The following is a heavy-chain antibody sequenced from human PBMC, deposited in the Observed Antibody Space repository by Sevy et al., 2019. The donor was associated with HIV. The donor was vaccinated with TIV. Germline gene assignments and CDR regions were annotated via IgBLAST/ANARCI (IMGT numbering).Heavy chain of an antibody. CDR1: GFSFNNAW. CDR3: TTATIVAAGDYKYYGMDV. D-gene: IGHD6-13*01. Sequence: GGSLRLSCAASGFSFNNAWMNWVRQAPGKGLEWVGHIKRKTDGGTRDYAASVKGSFTISRDDSANTLFLQINSLKTEDTAVYYCTTATIVAAGDYKYYGMDVWGQGTTVTVSS. V-gene: IGHV3-15*01. CDR2: IKRKTDGGTR. J-gene: IGHJ6*02.